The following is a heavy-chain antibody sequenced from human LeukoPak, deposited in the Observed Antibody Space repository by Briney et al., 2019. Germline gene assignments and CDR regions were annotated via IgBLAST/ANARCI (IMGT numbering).Heavy chain of an antibody. CDR3: AKGVGYGGMDV. CDR1: GFTFSSYS. D-gene: IGHD5-12*01. V-gene: IGHV3-30*18. CDR2: ISYDGHNE. J-gene: IGHJ6*02. Sequence: GGSLRLSCAASGFTFSSYSMNWVRQAPGKGLEWVAVISYDGHNEYYGDSVKGRFTISRDNSKNTVSLQMDSLRAEDTGIYYCAKGVGYGGMDVWGQGTTVTVSS.